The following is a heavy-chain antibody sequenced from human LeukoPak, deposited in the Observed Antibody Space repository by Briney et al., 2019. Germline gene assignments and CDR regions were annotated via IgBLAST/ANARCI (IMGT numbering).Heavy chain of an antibody. V-gene: IGHV3-48*04. J-gene: IGHJ4*02. CDR1: GFTFNRYS. CDR3: ARGRGSYLNYFDY. Sequence: PGGSLRLSCAASGFTFNRYSLNWVRQAPGKGLEWVSYISSSGSTIYYADSVKGRFTISRDNAKNSLYLQMNSLRAEDTAVYYCARGRGSYLNYFDYWGQGTLVTVSS. CDR2: ISSSGSTI. D-gene: IGHD1-26*01.